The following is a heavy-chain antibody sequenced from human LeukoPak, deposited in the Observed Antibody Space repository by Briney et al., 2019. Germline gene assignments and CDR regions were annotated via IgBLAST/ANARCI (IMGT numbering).Heavy chain of an antibody. CDR3: ARDGPVSMITFGGVIAPFDY. D-gene: IGHD3-16*02. CDR1: GYTLTELS. J-gene: IGHJ4*02. Sequence: ASVKVSCKVSGYTLTELSMHWVRQAPGKGLEWMGGFDPEDGETIYAQKFQGRVTMTEDTSTDTAYMELSSLRSEDTAVYYCARDGPVSMITFGGVIAPFDYWGQGTLVTVSS. V-gene: IGHV1-24*01. CDR2: FDPEDGET.